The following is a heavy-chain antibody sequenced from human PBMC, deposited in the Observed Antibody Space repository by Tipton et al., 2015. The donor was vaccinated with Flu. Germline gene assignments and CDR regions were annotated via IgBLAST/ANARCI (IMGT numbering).Heavy chain of an antibody. CDR2: IYYSGST. CDR3: ARGLHYYGSGNYYFDY. J-gene: IGHJ4*02. CDR1: GGSFSGYY. V-gene: IGHV4-34*01. D-gene: IGHD3-10*01. Sequence: TLSLTCAVYGGSFSGYYWGRIRQPPGKGLEWIGSIYYSGSTYYNPSLKSRVAISVDTSKNQFSLKLSSVTAADTAVYYCARGLHYYGSGNYYFDYWGQGTLVTVSS.